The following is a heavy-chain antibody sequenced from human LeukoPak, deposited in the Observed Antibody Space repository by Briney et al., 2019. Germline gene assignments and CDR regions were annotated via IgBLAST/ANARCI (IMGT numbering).Heavy chain of an antibody. CDR1: GFAFRNYW. Sequence: PGGSLRLSCGASGFAFRNYWMSWVRQAPGKGLEWVANIKQDGSEKYYVDSVKGRFTISRDNAKNSLYLQMNSLRAEDTAVYYCARVATTGHSEDFDYWGQGTLVTVSS. V-gene: IGHV3-7*01. D-gene: IGHD1-26*01. CDR2: IKQDGSEK. CDR3: ARVATTGHSEDFDY. J-gene: IGHJ4*02.